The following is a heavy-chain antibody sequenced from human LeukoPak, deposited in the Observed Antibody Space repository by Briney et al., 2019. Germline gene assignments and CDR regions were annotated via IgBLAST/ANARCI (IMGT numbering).Heavy chain of an antibody. V-gene: IGHV4-39*01. J-gene: IGHJ4*02. D-gene: IGHD6-19*01. Sequence: SETLSLTCTVSDGSISSSSYYWGWIRQPPGKGLEWIGSIYYSGSTYYNPSLKSRVTISVDTSKNQFSLKLSSVTAADTAVYYCARHGIAVAGSFDYWGQGTLVTVSS. CDR1: DGSISSSSYY. CDR2: IYYSGST. CDR3: ARHGIAVAGSFDY.